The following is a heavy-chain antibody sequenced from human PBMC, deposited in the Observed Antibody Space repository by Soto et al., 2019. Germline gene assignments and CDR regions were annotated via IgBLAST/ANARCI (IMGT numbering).Heavy chain of an antibody. CDR3: ARLKQADNRTPIGNHYYYDMDD. J-gene: IGHJ6*01. CDR2: ISVDNGNT. V-gene: IGHV1-18*01. D-gene: IGHD1-1*01. CDR1: GYTFSSYG. Sequence: QVQLVQSGPEVKKPGASVKVSCKASGYTFSSYGISWVRQAPGQGLEWMAWISVDNGNTNFAQRFQGRVTMTTDTGASTAYMELRSLRSDDTAVYYYARLKQADNRTPIGNHYYYDMDDGGEGTKVTVSS.